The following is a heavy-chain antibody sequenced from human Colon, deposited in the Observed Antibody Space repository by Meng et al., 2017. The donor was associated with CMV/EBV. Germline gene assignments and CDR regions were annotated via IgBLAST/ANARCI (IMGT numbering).Heavy chain of an antibody. V-gene: IGHV4-38-2*02. Sequence: GSLRLSCTVSGYSISSGYYWGWIRQPPGKGLEWIGSIYHSGSTYYNPSLKSRVTISVDTSKNQFSPKLSSVTAADTAVYYCARVQQLPYFDYWGQGTLVTVSS. D-gene: IGHD6-13*01. J-gene: IGHJ4*02. CDR1: GYSISSGYY. CDR2: IYHSGST. CDR3: ARVQQLPYFDY.